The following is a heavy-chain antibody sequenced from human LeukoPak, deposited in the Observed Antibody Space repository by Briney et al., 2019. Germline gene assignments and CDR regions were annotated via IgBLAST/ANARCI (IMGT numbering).Heavy chain of an antibody. Sequence: GGSLRLFCAASGFTFSSYAMSWVRQAPGKGLEWVSAIRGSGGSTYYADSVKGRFTISRDNSKNTLYLQMNSLRAEDTAVYYCAKEGEIQLWNPSNWFDPWGQGTLVTVSS. CDR1: GFTFSSYA. V-gene: IGHV3-23*01. CDR2: IRGSGGST. J-gene: IGHJ5*02. CDR3: AKEGEIQLWNPSNWFDP. D-gene: IGHD5-18*01.